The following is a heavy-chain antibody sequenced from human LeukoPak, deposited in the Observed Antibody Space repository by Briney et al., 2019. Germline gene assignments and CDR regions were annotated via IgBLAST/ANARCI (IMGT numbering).Heavy chain of an antibody. Sequence: SETLSLTCTVSGGSISSYYWSWIRQPAGKGLDWIGRIYTSGSTNYNPSLKSRVTMSVDTSKNQFSLKLSSVTAADTAVYYCARARSGLDYWGQGTLVTVSS. J-gene: IGHJ4*02. D-gene: IGHD2-15*01. V-gene: IGHV4-4*07. CDR2: IYTSGST. CDR1: GGSISSYY. CDR3: ARARSGLDY.